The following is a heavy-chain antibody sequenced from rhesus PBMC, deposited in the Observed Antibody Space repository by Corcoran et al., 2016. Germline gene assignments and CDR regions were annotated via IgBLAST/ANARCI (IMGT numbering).Heavy chain of an antibody. CDR3: ARRPHGGRHYSSFHY. CDR2: IAGNNGNT. V-gene: IGHV4-165*01. D-gene: IGHD3-16*01. Sequence: IRLPPGQGLEWVAAIAGNNGNTHYNPSLSNRVTFSTDTSENQFSLKLSSVTASYTSVYVCARRPHGGRHYSSFHYWGQGVLVTVSS. J-gene: IGHJ4*01.